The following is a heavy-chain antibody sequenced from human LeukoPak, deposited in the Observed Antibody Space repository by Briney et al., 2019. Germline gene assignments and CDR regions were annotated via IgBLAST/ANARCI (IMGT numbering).Heavy chain of an antibody. J-gene: IGHJ3*02. Sequence: GGSLRLSCAASGFTFSSYWMHWVRQAPGKGLVWVLRINSDGSSSDYADSVKGRLTISRDNAMNTLYLQMNSLRAEDTAVYYCARAKAAFGIWGQGTVVTVSS. CDR3: ARAKAAFGI. CDR2: INSDGSSS. V-gene: IGHV3-74*01. CDR1: GFTFSSYW.